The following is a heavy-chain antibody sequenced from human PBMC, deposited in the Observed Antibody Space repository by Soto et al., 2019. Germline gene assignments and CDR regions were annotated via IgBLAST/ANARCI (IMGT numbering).Heavy chain of an antibody. CDR3: ARESIVVVVAATYYYYYGMDA. J-gene: IGHJ6*02. D-gene: IGHD2-15*01. CDR2: IIPIFGTA. CDR1: GGTFSSYA. Sequence: SVKVSCKASGGTFSSYAISWVRQAPGQGLEWMGGIIPIFGTANYAQKFQGRVTITADESTSTAYMELSSLRSEDTAVYYCARESIVVVVAATYYYYYGMDAWGQGTTVTVSS. V-gene: IGHV1-69*13.